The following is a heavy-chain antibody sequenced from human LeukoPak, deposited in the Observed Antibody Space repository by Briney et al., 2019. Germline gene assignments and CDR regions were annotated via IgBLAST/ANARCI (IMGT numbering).Heavy chain of an antibody. D-gene: IGHD2-2*01. J-gene: IGHJ6*03. V-gene: IGHV1-18*01. CDR1: GYTFTSYG. Sequence: ASVKVSCKASGYTFTSYGISWVRQAPGQGLEWMGWISAYNGNTNYAQKFQGRVTMTRDTSISTAYMELSRLRSDDTAVYYCASGGVVPAARTYYYYYYMDVWGKGTTVTVSS. CDR2: ISAYNGNT. CDR3: ASGGVVPAARTYYYYYYMDV.